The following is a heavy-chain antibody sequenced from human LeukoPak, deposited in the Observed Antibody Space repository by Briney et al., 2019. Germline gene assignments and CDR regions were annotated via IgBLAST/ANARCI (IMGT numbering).Heavy chain of an antibody. J-gene: IGHJ4*02. Sequence: TGGSLRLSCAASGFTFSGSALHWVRQASGKGLEWVGRIRSTANGYATAYAASVKGRFTISRDDSKNTAYLQMDSLKTEDTAVYYCAKEWSYGTFDYWGQGTLVTVSS. D-gene: IGHD1-26*01. CDR2: IRSTANGYAT. CDR3: AKEWSYGTFDY. V-gene: IGHV3-73*01. CDR1: GFTFSGSA.